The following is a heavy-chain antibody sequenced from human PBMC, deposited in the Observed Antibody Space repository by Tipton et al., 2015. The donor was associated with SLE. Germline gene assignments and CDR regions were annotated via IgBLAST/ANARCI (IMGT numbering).Heavy chain of an antibody. CDR1: GGSISSGGYY. Sequence: TLSLTCTVSGGSISSGGYYWSWIRQHPGKGLEWIGYIYYSGSTYYNPSLKSRVTISVDTSKNQFSLKLSSVTAADTAVYYCARGIGDYPYYFDYWGQGTLVTVSS. CDR2: IYYSGST. D-gene: IGHD4-17*01. V-gene: IGHV4-31*03. J-gene: IGHJ4*02. CDR3: ARGIGDYPYYFDY.